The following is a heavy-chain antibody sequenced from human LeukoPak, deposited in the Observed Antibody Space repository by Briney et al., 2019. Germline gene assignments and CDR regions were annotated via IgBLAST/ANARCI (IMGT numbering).Heavy chain of an antibody. V-gene: IGHV3-21*01. J-gene: IGHJ4*02. CDR2: ISSSSSYI. D-gene: IGHD5-12*01. CDR3: ARDHSGYDYGAEDY. CDR1: GFTFSSYS. Sequence: KPGGSLRLSCAASGFTFSSYSMNWVRQAPGKGLEWVSSISSSSSYIYYADSVKGRFTISRDNAKNSLYLQMNSLRAEDTAVYYCARDHSGYDYGAEDYWGQGTLVTVSS.